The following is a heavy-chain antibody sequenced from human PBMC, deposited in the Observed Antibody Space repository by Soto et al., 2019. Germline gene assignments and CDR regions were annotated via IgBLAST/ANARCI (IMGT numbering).Heavy chain of an antibody. Sequence: GESLKISCKGSGYSFTSYWIGWVRQMPGKGLEWMGIICPGDSDTRYSPSFQGQVTISADKSISTAYLQWSSLKASDTAMYYCARQGGYCSSTSCYSWFDPWGQGTLVTVSS. CDR3: ARQGGYCSSTSCYSWFDP. V-gene: IGHV5-51*01. J-gene: IGHJ5*02. D-gene: IGHD2-2*02. CDR2: ICPGDSDT. CDR1: GYSFTSYW.